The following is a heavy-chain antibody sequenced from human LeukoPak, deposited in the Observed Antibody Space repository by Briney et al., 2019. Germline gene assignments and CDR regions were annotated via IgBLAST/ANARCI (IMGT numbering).Heavy chain of an antibody. Sequence: GGSLRLSCAASGFTFSSYSMNWVRQAPGKGLEWVSSISSSSSYIYYADSVKGRFTISRDNAKNSLYLQMNSLRAEDTAVYYCARADGIAAAGHWGQGTLVTVSS. D-gene: IGHD6-13*01. CDR3: ARADGIAAAGH. V-gene: IGHV3-21*01. CDR2: ISSSSSYI. J-gene: IGHJ4*02. CDR1: GFTFSSYS.